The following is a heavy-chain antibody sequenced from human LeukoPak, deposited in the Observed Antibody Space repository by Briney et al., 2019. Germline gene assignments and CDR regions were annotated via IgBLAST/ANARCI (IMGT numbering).Heavy chain of an antibody. V-gene: IGHV3-53*04. CDR1: GFTVSSNY. CDR2: IYSGGST. J-gene: IGHJ6*02. D-gene: IGHD3-16*01. Sequence: GGSLRLSCAASGFTVSSNYMSWVRQAPGKGLEWVSVIYSGGSTYYADSVKGRFTISRHNSKNTLYLQMNSLRAEDTAVYYCARVHVWGSIYYYYGMDVWGQGSLVTVSS. CDR3: ARVHVWGSIYYYYGMDV.